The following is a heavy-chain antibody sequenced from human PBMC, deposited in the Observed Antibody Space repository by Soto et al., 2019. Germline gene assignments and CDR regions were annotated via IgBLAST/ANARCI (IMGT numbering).Heavy chain of an antibody. CDR2: ISGSGGST. Sequence: PGGSLRLSCSASGFTFSSYAMSWVRQAPGKGLEWVSAISGSGGSTYYADSVKGRFTISRDNSKNTLYLQMNSLRAEDTAVYYCSAGGGYGSLFDYWGQGTLVTVSS. CDR3: SAGGGYGSLFDY. D-gene: IGHD5-18*01. V-gene: IGHV3-23*01. J-gene: IGHJ4*02. CDR1: GFTFSSYA.